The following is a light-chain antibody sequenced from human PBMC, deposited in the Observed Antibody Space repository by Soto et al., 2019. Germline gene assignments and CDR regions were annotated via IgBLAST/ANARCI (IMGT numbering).Light chain of an antibody. Sequence: EIVMTQSPATLSVSPGEGTTLSCRASQNVINNLAWYQQKPGQAPRLLIYGASTRATGIPARFSGSGSGTEFTLSISRLQSEDFAVYYCQQYNNWPPNTFGQGTKVEIK. CDR3: QQYNNWPPNT. CDR1: QNVINN. J-gene: IGKJ2*01. CDR2: GAS. V-gene: IGKV3-15*01.